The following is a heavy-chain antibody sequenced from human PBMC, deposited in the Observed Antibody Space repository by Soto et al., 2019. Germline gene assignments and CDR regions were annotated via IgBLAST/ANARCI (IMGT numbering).Heavy chain of an antibody. V-gene: IGHV1-3*05. CDR1: GYTFTSYA. CDR3: ARGGYYYYGMDV. Sequence: QVQLVQSGAEEKKPGASVKVSCKASGYTFTSYAMHWVRQAPGQRLEWMGWINAGNGNTKYSQKFQGRVTITRDTPASTAYVELSSLRSEDTAVYYWARGGYYYYGMDVWGQGTTVTVSS. CDR2: INAGNGNT. J-gene: IGHJ6*02.